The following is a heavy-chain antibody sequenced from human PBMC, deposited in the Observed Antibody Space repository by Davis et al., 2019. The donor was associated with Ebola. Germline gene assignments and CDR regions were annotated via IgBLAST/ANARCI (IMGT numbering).Heavy chain of an antibody. CDR2: ISAYNGNT. V-gene: IGHV1-18*01. D-gene: IGHD4-17*01. Sequence: ASVKVSCKASGYTFTSYAMNWVRQAPGQGLEWMGWISAYNGNTNYAQKLQGRVTMTTDTSTSTAYMELSSLRSEDTAVYYCARLTVTWWFDPWGQGTLVTVSS. J-gene: IGHJ5*02. CDR3: ARLTVTWWFDP. CDR1: GYTFTSYA.